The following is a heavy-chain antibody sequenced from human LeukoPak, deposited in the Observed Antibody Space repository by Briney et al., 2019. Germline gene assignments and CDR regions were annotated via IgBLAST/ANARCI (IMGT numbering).Heavy chain of an antibody. Sequence: KPSETLSLTCTVSGGSISSSSYYWGWIRQPPGKGLEWIGSIYYSGSTYYNPSLKSRVTISVDTSKNQFSLKLSSVTAADTAVYYCARPYGHYPPHWYFDLWGRGTLVTVSS. D-gene: IGHD4-17*01. J-gene: IGHJ2*01. CDR1: GGSISSSSYY. CDR2: IYYSGST. CDR3: ARPYGHYPPHWYFDL. V-gene: IGHV4-39*01.